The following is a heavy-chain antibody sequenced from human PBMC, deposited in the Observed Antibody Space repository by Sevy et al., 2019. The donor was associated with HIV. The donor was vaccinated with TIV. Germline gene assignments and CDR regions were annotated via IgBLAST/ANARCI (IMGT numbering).Heavy chain of an antibody. V-gene: IGHV3-7*01. CDR2: IKHDGSEQ. D-gene: IGHD3-10*01. CDR1: GFNFRSYW. CDR3: ARERQEEDKSGAKFDY. Sequence: GGSLRLSCEVSGFNFRSYWMSWVSQAPGKGLEWVANIKHDGSEQYYLDSVKGRFTVSRDNGKNSLYLQMTSLRVDDAALYYCARERQEEDKSGAKFDYWGRGTLVTVSS. J-gene: IGHJ4*02.